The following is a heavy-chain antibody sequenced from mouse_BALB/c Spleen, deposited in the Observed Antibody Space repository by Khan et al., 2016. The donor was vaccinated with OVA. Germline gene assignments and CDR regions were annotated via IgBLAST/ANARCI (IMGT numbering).Heavy chain of an antibody. Sequence: EVQLQESGPGLVKPSQSLSLTCTVTGHSITSDFAWNWVRQFPGNKLEWMGYISFSGSTSYDPSLKSRLSITRDTSKNQFFLQLSSVTTEDTATYDCTRSIYYAYAYAMDYWGHGTSVTVSS. CDR1: GHSITSDFA. CDR3: TRSIYYAYAYAMDY. V-gene: IGHV3-2*02. CDR2: ISFSGST. D-gene: IGHD2-2*01. J-gene: IGHJ4*01.